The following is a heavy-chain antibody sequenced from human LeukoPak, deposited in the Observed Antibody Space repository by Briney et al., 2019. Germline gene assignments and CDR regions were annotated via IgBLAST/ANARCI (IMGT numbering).Heavy chain of an antibody. Sequence: SETLSLTCTVSGGSISSYYWSWIRQPPGKGLEWIGYIYYSGSTNYNPSLKSRVTISVDTSKNQFSLKLSSVTAAGTAVYYCARGRIAAAGTFSYYYYMDVWGKGTTVTVSS. V-gene: IGHV4-59*01. D-gene: IGHD6-13*01. J-gene: IGHJ6*03. CDR1: GGSISSYY. CDR2: IYYSGST. CDR3: ARGRIAAAGTFSYYYYMDV.